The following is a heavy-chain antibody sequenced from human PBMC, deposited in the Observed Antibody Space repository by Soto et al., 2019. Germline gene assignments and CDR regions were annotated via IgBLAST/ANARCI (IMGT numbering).Heavy chain of an antibody. CDR2: VYYSGST. V-gene: IGHV4-39*01. Sequence: QLQLQESGPGLVKPSETLALICTDSCCSISSSSFHWVWIRQPRGKGLEWFGCVYYSGSTYYSPSHKSRVPTSVDWSKTSFYLRLSSVTASATAEHYCTRTESAAGTDSWFDPWRKGTLVTVSS. CDR1: CCSISSSSFH. CDR3: TRTESAAGTDSWFDP. D-gene: IGHD6-13*01. J-gene: IGHJ5*02.